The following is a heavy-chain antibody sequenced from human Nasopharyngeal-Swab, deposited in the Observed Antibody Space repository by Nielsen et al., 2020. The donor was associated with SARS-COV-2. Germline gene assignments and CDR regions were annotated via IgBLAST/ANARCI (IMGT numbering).Heavy chain of an antibody. D-gene: IGHD4-17*01. Sequence: ASVKVSCRASGYTFTSYGISWVRQAPGQGLEWMGWISAYNGNTNYAQKLQGRVTMTTDTSTSTAYMELRSLRSDDTAVYYCARGGIVTTVTNDAFDIWGQGTMVTVSS. CDR1: GYTFTSYG. V-gene: IGHV1-18*01. CDR3: ARGGIVTTVTNDAFDI. CDR2: ISAYNGNT. J-gene: IGHJ3*02.